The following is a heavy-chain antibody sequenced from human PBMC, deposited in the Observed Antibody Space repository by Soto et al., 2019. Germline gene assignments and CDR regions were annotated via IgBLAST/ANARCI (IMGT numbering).Heavy chain of an antibody. V-gene: IGHV1-18*01. CDR2: ISAYNGNT. CDR1: GYTFTSYG. J-gene: IGHJ6*02. Sequence: GASVKVSCKASGYTFTSYGMSWVRQAPGQGLEWMGWISAYNGNTNYAQKLQGRVTMTTDTSTSTAYMELRSLRSDDTAVYYCATPATGAYNWNYWGTTDYYYYGMDVWGQGTTVTVSS. D-gene: IGHD1-7*01. CDR3: ATPATGAYNWNYWGTTDYYYYGMDV.